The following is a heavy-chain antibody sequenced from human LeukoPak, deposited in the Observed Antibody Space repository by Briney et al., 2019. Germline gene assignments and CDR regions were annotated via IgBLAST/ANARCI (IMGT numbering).Heavy chain of an antibody. CDR3: ARGGLHYYDSSGFDY. V-gene: IGHV3-30-3*01. Sequence: GRSLRLSCAASGFTFSRYAMHWVRQAPGKGLECVAVILYDGSNKYYADSVKGRFTISRDNSKNTVYLQMNSLRAEDTAVYYCARGGLHYYDSSGFDYWGQGTLVTVSS. CDR1: GFTFSRYA. D-gene: IGHD3-22*01. CDR2: ILYDGSNK. J-gene: IGHJ4*02.